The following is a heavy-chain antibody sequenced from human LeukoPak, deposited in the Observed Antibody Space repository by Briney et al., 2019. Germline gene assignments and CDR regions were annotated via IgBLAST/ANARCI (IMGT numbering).Heavy chain of an antibody. CDR1: GGSISSYY. V-gene: IGHV4-59*01. D-gene: IGHD5-24*01. CDR3: AREAVEMGRTFDY. J-gene: IGHJ4*02. Sequence: SETLSLTCTVSGGSISSYYWSWIRQPPGKGLEWIGYIYYSGSTNHNPSLKSRVTISVDTSKNRFSLKLSSVTAADTAVYYCAREAVEMGRTFDYWGQGTLVTVSS. CDR2: IYYSGST.